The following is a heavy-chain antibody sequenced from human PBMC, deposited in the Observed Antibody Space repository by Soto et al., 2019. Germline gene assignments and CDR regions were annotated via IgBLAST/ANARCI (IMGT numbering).Heavy chain of an antibody. J-gene: IGHJ6*04. CDR3: ARDPFYGSGSYYKSAGRVDYYCGIEV. Sequence: GWSLRLSCAASGFTFSSYGMHWVRQAPGKGLEWVAFIWYDGSNKYYADSVKGRFTISRDNSKNTLYLQMRSLRAEDTAVYYCARDPFYGSGSYYKSAGRVDYYCGIEVWGKGTKVTVSS. CDR1: GFTFSSYG. D-gene: IGHD3-10*01. V-gene: IGHV3-33*01. CDR2: IWYDGSNK.